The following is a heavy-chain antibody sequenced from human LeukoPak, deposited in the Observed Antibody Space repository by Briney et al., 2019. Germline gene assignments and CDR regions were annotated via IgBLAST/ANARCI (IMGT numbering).Heavy chain of an antibody. CDR2: IWNTGST. J-gene: IGHJ6*03. Sequence: SETLSLTCTVSGDSISSYYCNWIRQSAGKGLEWIGRIWNTGSTNYNPSFDSRVTMSVDTSNNQLSLNLRFVTATDTAVYHCARHNPPPTGFCSGTSCFMSGSQYFYMDVWGKGTSVTVS. CDR1: GDSISSYY. D-gene: IGHD2-2*01. CDR3: ARHNPPPTGFCSGTSCFMSGSQYFYMDV. V-gene: IGHV4-4*07.